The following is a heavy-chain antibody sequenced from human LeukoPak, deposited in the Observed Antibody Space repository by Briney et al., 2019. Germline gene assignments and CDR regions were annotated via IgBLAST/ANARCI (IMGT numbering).Heavy chain of an antibody. CDR3: ARGSLCDY. Sequence: SETLSPTCTDSGGSISGAFYYWNWIRQPAGKGLEWIGRIYTSGSTNYNPSLKSRVTISLDTSKNQFSLKVSSVTAADTAVYYCARGSLCDYWGQGTLVTVSS. V-gene: IGHV4-61*02. J-gene: IGHJ4*02. D-gene: IGHD1-26*01. CDR2: IYTSGST. CDR1: GGSISGAFYY.